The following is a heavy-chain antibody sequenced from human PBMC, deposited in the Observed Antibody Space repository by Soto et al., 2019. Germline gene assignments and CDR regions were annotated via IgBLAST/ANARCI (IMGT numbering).Heavy chain of an antibody. D-gene: IGHD2-15*01. CDR3: AKAVLLHSLYYSDMDV. Sequence: EVQLLESGGDLVQPGGSLRLSCAPSGFTVTSYAMSWVRQAPGKGLEWVSTIRGSGGNKWYADSVKGRFTISRDSSKNTLDLHLNSLRAEDTAVYYCAKAVLLHSLYYSDMDVWGKGTTVTVSS. V-gene: IGHV3-23*01. CDR1: GFTVTSYA. CDR2: IRGSGGNK. J-gene: IGHJ6*03.